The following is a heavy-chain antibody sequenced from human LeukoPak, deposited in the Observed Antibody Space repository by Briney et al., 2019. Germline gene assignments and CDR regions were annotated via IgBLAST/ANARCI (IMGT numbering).Heavy chain of an antibody. D-gene: IGHD2-15*01. V-gene: IGHV1-2*02. CDR1: GYTFTGYY. Sequence: ASVKVSCKASGYTFTGYYMHWVRQAPGQGLEWMGWINPNSGGTNYAQKFQDRVTMTRDTSISTAYMELSRLRSDDTAVYYCARAAAIRVYYFDYWGQGTLVTVSS. CDR2: INPNSGGT. J-gene: IGHJ4*02. CDR3: ARAAAIRVYYFDY.